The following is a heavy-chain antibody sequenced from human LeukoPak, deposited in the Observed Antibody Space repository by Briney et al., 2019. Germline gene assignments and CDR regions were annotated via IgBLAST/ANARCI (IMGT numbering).Heavy chain of an antibody. V-gene: IGHV3-21*01. CDR2: ISSSSSYI. CDR3: ARDARIAATFGY. CDR1: GFTFSSYS. J-gene: IGHJ4*02. Sequence: PGGSLRLSCAASGFTFSSYSMNWVRQAPGKGLEWVSSISSSSSYIYYADSVKGRFTISRDNAKNSLYLQMNSLRAEDTAVYYCARDARIAATFGYWGQGTLVTVSS. D-gene: IGHD6-13*01.